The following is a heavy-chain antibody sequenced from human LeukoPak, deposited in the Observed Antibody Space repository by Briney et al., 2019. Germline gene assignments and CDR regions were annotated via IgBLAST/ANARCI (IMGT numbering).Heavy chain of an antibody. J-gene: IGHJ5*02. D-gene: IGHD1-7*01. V-gene: IGHV4-59*01. CDR3: ARGSRITGTNSWFDP. CDR1: GGSISSYY. CDR2: IYYSGST. Sequence: SETLSLTCTVSGGSISSYYWSWIRQPPGKGLEWIGYIYYSGSTNYNPSLKSRVTISVDTSKNQFSLKLSSVTAADTAVYYCARGSRITGTNSWFDPWGQGTLVTVSS.